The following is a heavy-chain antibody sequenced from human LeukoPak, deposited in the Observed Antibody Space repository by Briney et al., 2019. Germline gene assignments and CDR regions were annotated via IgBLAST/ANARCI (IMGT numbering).Heavy chain of an antibody. CDR3: ARRIVAGATTRDAFDI. V-gene: IGHV4-39*01. J-gene: IGHJ3*02. D-gene: IGHD1-26*01. CDR2: IYYSGST. Sequence: KPSETLSLTCTVSGGSISSSSYYWGWIRQPPGKGLEWIGSIYYSGSTYYNPSLKSRVTISVDTSKNQFSLKLSSVTAADTAVYYCARRIVAGATTRDAFDIWGQGTMVTVSS. CDR1: GGSISSSSYY.